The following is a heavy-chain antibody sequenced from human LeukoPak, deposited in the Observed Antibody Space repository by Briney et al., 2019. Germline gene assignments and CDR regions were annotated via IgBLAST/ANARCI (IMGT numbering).Heavy chain of an antibody. CDR2: IYYISNT. CDR1: GGSISSYY. J-gene: IGHJ4*02. D-gene: IGHD1-26*01. Sequence: PSETLSLTCTVSGGSISSYYWSWIRQPPGKGLEWIGYIYYISNTNYNPSLKSRVTMSVDPSKNQFSLKLNSVTAADTAVYYCARTQSQSGSYRYYFGYWGQGTLVTVSS. CDR3: ARTQSQSGSYRYYFGY. V-gene: IGHV4-59*01.